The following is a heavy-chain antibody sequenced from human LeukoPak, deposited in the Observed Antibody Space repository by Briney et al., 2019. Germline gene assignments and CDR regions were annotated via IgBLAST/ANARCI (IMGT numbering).Heavy chain of an antibody. D-gene: IGHD2-15*01. CDR3: ARDCSGGSCYLLDY. Sequence: GGSLRLSCAASGFTFSSYAMSWVRQAPGKGLEWVANIKQDGSERYYVDSVKGRFTISRDNAKNSLYLQMNSLRAEDTAVYYCARDCSGGSCYLLDYWGQGTLVTVSS. J-gene: IGHJ4*02. CDR2: IKQDGSER. CDR1: GFTFSSYA. V-gene: IGHV3-7*01.